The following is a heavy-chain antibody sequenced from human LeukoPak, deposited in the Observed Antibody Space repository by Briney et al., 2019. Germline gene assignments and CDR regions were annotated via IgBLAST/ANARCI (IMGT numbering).Heavy chain of an antibody. CDR1: GGSISSYY. D-gene: IGHD3-9*01. V-gene: IGHV4-59*01. CDR2: IYYSGST. CDR3: ARYYDILTGYYLSHAFDI. Sequence: SETLSLTCTVSGGSISSYYWSWIRQPPGKGLEWIGYIYYSGSTNYNPSLKSRVTISVDTSKNQFFLKLSSVTAADTAVYYCARYYDILTGYYLSHAFDIWGQGTMVTVSS. J-gene: IGHJ3*02.